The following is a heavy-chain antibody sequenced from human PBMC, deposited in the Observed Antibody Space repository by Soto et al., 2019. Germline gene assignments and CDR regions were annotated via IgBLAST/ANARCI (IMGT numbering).Heavy chain of an antibody. CDR1: GFSLSTDGVG. V-gene: IGHV2-5*02. J-gene: IGHJ3*01. CDR2: IYWDDDQ. Sequence: QITLKESGPTLVKPTQTLTLTCTYSGFSLSTDGVGVGWIRQPPGKALEWLALIYWDDDQRYSPSLKTRLTITKDTSKNKVVLTMTYMDPVDTATYYCAHAYGGTSWPNDAFDVWGQGTVVTVST. CDR3: AHAYGGTSWPNDAFDV. D-gene: IGHD2-2*01.